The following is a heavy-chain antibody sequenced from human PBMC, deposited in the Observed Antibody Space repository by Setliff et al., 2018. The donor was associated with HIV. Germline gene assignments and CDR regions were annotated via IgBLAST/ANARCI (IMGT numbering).Heavy chain of an antibody. CDR1: GGSITGHY. CDR3: ARGRDCGGTDCLIRYYYFAGLDV. Sequence: PSETLSLTCTVSGGSITGHYWSWIRQPPGKGLEWIGYIHYSVSSNYNPSLKSRVSISVDTSKERVSLKLNSVTAADTAVYFCARGRDCGGTDCLIRYYYFAGLDVWGQGTAVTVSS. CDR2: IHYSVSS. V-gene: IGHV4-59*11. D-gene: IGHD2-21*01. J-gene: IGHJ6*02.